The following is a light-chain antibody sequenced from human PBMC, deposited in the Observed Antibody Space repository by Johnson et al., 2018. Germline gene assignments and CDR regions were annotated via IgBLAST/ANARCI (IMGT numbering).Light chain of an antibody. CDR2: ENN. V-gene: IGLV1-51*02. J-gene: IGLJ1*01. Sequence: QSVLTQPPSVSAAPGQKVTISCSGSSSNIGNNYVSWYQQLPGTAPKLLIYENNKRPSGIPDRFSGSKSGPSATLGITGLQTGDEADYYCGTWEHSRSGGKVLGTGRKVT. CDR3: GTWEHSRSGGKV. CDR1: SSNIGNNY.